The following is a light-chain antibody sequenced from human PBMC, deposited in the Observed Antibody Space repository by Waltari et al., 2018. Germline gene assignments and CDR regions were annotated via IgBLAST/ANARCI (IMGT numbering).Light chain of an antibody. Sequence: DIQMTQSPSTLSAFVGDTVTITRRASESINSWLAWYQEKPGKAPKLLIQKASNLESGVPSRFSGSGSGTEFTLTISSLQADDFASYYCQQYRISPWTFGQGTKVEI. CDR2: KAS. J-gene: IGKJ1*01. CDR3: QQYRISPWT. CDR1: ESINSW. V-gene: IGKV1-5*03.